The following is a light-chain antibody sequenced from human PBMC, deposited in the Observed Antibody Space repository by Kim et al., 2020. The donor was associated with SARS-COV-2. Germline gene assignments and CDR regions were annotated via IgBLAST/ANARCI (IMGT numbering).Light chain of an antibody. CDR3: QQRSDWPPT. CDR2: DAS. V-gene: IGKV3-11*01. J-gene: IGKJ5*01. Sequence: LSRGDRATLSCRANQPVSDYFAWYQQKPGQAPRLLIYDASSRATGIPARFSGSGFGTDFTLTISSLETEDFAVYYCQQRSDWPPTFGQGTRLEIK. CDR1: QPVSDY.